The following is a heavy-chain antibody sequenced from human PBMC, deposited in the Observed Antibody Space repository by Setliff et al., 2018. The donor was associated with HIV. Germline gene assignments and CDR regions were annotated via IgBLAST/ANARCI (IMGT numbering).Heavy chain of an antibody. Sequence: SETLSLTCTVSGGSVGSSSYYWAWIRQPPGKGLEWIGSIYYTGNTKYNPSLESRVTFSIDTSENQFSLRLASVTAADTAIYYCARDDSIVLVPAIMRGNGFDFWGQGRMVTVSS. CDR3: ARDDSIVLVPAIMRGNGFDF. J-gene: IGHJ3*01. D-gene: IGHD2-2*01. CDR2: IYYTGNT. CDR1: GGSVGSSSYY. V-gene: IGHV4-39*07.